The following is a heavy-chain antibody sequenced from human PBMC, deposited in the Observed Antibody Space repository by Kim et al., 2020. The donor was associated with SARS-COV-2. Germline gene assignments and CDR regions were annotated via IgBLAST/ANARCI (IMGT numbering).Heavy chain of an antibody. J-gene: IGHJ4*02. D-gene: IGHD3-16*01. Sequence: ASVKVSCKASGYTFTSYYMHWVRQAPGQGLEWMGIINPSGGSTSYAQKFQGRVTMTRDTSTSTVYMELSSLRSEDTAVYYCARGRPVYDWGSGFDYWGQGTLVTVSS. CDR1: GYTFTSYY. CDR2: INPSGGST. CDR3: ARGRPVYDWGSGFDY. V-gene: IGHV1-46*01.